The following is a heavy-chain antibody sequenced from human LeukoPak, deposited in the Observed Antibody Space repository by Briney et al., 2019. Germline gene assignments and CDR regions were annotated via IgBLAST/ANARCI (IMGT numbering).Heavy chain of an antibody. D-gene: IGHD3-10*01. CDR2: ISSSSSYT. V-gene: IGHV3-11*06. Sequence: GGSLRLSCAASGFTFSDYYMSWLRQAPGKGLEWVSYISSSSSYTNYADSVKGRFTISRDNAKNSLYLQMNSLRAEDTAVYYCARDEYGYYYGSGSLPPDYWGQGTLVTVSP. CDR1: GFTFSDYY. CDR3: ARDEYGYYYGSGSLPPDY. J-gene: IGHJ4*02.